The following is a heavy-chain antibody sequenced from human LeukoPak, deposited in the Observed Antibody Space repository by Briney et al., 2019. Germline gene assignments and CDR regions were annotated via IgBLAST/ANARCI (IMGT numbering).Heavy chain of an antibody. CDR2: ISYDGSNK. V-gene: IGHV3-30-3*01. CDR1: GFTFSSYA. D-gene: IGHD3-3*01. CDR3: ANSKSGGTVFGVVAKYFYYGMDV. J-gene: IGHJ6*02. Sequence: GGSLRLSCVASGFTFSSYAMHWVRQAPGKGLEWVAIISYDGSNKNYADSVKGRFTISRDNSKNTLFLQMNSLRAEDTAVYYCANSKSGGTVFGVVAKYFYYGMDVWGQGTTVTVSS.